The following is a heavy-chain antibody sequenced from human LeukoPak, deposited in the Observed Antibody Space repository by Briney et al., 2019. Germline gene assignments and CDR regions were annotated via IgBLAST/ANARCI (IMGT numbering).Heavy chain of an antibody. CDR3: ARGLSYGHDY. J-gene: IGHJ4*02. CDR1: GGSISSYY. V-gene: IGHV4-59*12. D-gene: IGHD5-18*01. CDR2: IYFSGST. Sequence: PSETLSLTCTVSGGSISSYYWTWVRQPPGKALEWVGYIYFSGSTNYNPSLESRLTISLDTPKKQFSLELSSVTAADTAVYYCARGLSYGHDYWGQGTLVTVSS.